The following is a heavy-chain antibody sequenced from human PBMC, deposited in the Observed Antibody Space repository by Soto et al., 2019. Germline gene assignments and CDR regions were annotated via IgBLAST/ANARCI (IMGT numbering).Heavy chain of an antibody. CDR3: ARSRDPGNYYYYYGMDV. Sequence: SETLSLTCTVSGGSISSGGYYWSWIRQHPGKGLEWIGYIYYSGSTYYNPSLKSRVTISVDTSKNQFSLKLSSVTAADTAVYYCARSRDPGNYYYYYGMDVWGQGTTVTVSS. J-gene: IGHJ6*02. D-gene: IGHD2-21*02. CDR1: GGSISSGGYY. CDR2: IYYSGST. V-gene: IGHV4-31*03.